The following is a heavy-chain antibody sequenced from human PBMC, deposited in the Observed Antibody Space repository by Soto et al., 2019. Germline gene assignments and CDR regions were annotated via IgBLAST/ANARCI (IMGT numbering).Heavy chain of an antibody. Sequence: QVQLVQSGAEVKKPGASVTVSCKASGHTFTSYDIHWVRQATGQGLEWMGWMNPNNGNSGHAQKFKGRVTMTRDTYISTAYMEVSGLSYEDTAVYYCERAEGRSLDRVSWGQGTLVTVSS. CDR1: GHTFTSYD. CDR3: ERAEGRSLDRVS. V-gene: IGHV1-8*01. D-gene: IGHD3-3*01. CDR2: MNPNNGNS. J-gene: IGHJ5*02.